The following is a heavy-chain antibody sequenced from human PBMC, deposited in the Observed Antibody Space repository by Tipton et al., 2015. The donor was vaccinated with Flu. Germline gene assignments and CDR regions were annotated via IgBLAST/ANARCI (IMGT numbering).Heavy chain of an antibody. D-gene: IGHD6-19*01. J-gene: IGHJ4*02. V-gene: IGHV4-39*07. CDR3: ARRGGMYSSGVGFDY. CDR1: GGSISSSSYY. Sequence: TLSLTCTVSGGSISSSSYYWGWIRQPPGKGLEWIGSIYYSGSTYYNPSLKSRVTISVGTSKNQFSLKLSSVTAADTAVYYCARRGGMYSSGVGFDYWGQGTLVTVSS. CDR2: IYYSGST.